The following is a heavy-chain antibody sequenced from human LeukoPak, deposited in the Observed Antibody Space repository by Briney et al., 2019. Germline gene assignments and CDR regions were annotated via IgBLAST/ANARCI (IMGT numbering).Heavy chain of an antibody. CDR2: MNPNSGNT. D-gene: IGHD4-17*01. V-gene: IGHV1-8*03. J-gene: IGHJ4*02. Sequence: ASVKVSCKASGYTFTSYDINWVRQATGQGLEWMGWMNPNSGNTGYAQKFQGRVTITRNTSISTAYMELSSLRSEDTAVYYCARGPDTVTTATLDNWGQGTLVTVSS. CDR1: GYTFTSYD. CDR3: ARGPDTVTTATLDN.